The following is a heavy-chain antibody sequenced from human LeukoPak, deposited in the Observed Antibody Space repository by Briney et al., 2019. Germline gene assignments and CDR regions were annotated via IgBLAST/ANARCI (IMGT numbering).Heavy chain of an antibody. D-gene: IGHD2-21*01. V-gene: IGHV1-18*01. CDR2: INTYKGDT. CDR3: AREFGHCYRDNCFYFFDT. J-gene: IGHJ4*02. CDR1: GYALTNYN. Sequence: GASVKVSCKASGYALTNYNISWVRQAPGQGPEWMGWINTYKGDTLYAQKLQGRVTMTADTSTNTAYMELRSLRFDDTAVYYCAREFGHCYRDNCFYFFDTWGQGFRVTVSS.